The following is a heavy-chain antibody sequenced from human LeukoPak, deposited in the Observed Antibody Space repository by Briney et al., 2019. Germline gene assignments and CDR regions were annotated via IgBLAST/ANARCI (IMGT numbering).Heavy chain of an antibody. CDR2: ISWNSGSI. D-gene: IGHD3-3*01. CDR1: GFTFDDYA. V-gene: IGHV3-9*01. J-gene: IGHJ3*02. Sequence: GRSQRLSCAASGFTFDDYAMHWVRQAPGKGLEWVSGISWNSGSIGYADSVKGRFTISRDNAKNSLYLQMNSLRAEDTALYYCAKPNESGAFYIWGQGTMGTVSS. CDR3: AKPNESGAFYI.